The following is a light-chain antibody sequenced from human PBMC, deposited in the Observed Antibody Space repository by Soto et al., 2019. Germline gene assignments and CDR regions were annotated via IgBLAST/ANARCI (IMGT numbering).Light chain of an antibody. J-gene: IGLJ2*01. Sequence: QSALTQPRSVSGSPGQSVTISCTGISNNYVSWYQQHPGKVPKVIVYDVTLRPSGVSDRFSGSRSGNTASLASSGLRAEDEADYYCCSYSGTYPEVVFGGGTQVTVL. V-gene: IGLV2-11*01. CDR2: DVT. CDR3: CSYSGTYPEVV. CDR1: SNNY.